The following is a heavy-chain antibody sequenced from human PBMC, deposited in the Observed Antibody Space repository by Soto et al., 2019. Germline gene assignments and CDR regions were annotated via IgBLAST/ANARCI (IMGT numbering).Heavy chain of an antibody. J-gene: IGHJ6*03. CDR1: GYTFTSYD. CDR3: AGPTPGYYYMDG. CDR2: MNPNSGNT. V-gene: IGHV1-8*01. Sequence: QVQLVQSGAEVKKPGASVKVSCKASGYTFTSYDINWVRQATGQGLEWMGWMNPNSGNTGYAKKFQGQVTMTRKTSISQAYMELGSLRFGDKAGYYWAGPTPGYYYMDGRGKGTTGTVPS. D-gene: IGHD2-15*01.